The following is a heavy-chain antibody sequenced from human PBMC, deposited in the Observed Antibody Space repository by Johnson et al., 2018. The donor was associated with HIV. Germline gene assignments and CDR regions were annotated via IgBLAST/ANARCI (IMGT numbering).Heavy chain of an antibody. V-gene: IGHV3-11*04. J-gene: IGHJ3*02. Sequence: QVQVLESGGGVVQPGGSLRLSCAASGLIFSDYYMRWIRPAPGKGLEWVSHISSSGRPIYYAASVQGLFPISRDNAKTTLYLQMNSLRAEDKAVYYCAREKATRGFRASGAAVDIWGQGTAVTVSS. CDR1: GLIFSDYY. CDR3: AREKATRGFRASGAAVDI. CDR2: ISSSGRPI. D-gene: IGHD3-10*01.